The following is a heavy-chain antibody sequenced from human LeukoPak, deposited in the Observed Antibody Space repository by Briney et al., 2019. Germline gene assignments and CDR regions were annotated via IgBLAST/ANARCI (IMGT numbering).Heavy chain of an antibody. Sequence: ASVKVSCKASGYTFTSYGISWVRQAPGQGVEWMGWISACNGNSNYAQKLQGRVTMTTDRPSRTDAMALRSLRSDDTAVYYFARESPYDDYRFPYDAFDIWGQGTMVTVSS. J-gene: IGHJ3*02. CDR1: GYTFTSYG. CDR3: ARESPYDDYRFPYDAFDI. D-gene: IGHD4-17*01. V-gene: IGHV1-18*01. CDR2: ISACNGNS.